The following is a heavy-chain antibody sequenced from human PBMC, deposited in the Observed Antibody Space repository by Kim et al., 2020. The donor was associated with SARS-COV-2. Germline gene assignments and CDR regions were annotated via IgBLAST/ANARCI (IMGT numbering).Heavy chain of an antibody. Sequence: ADSVKGRFTISRDNSKNTLCLQMNSLRAEDTAVYYCAKGNRGATITGCVVWSQRTLVTVSS. CDR3: AKGNRGATITGCVV. V-gene: IGHV3-23*01. J-gene: IGHJ4*02. D-gene: IGHD5-12*01.